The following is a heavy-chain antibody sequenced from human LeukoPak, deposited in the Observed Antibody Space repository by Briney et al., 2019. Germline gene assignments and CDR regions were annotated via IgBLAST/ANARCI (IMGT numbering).Heavy chain of an antibody. J-gene: IGHJ4*02. V-gene: IGHV4-4*07. Sequence: SETLSLTCTVSGGSISSYYWSWIRQPAGKGLEWIGRFYTSGSTMYNPSLKSRVTMSEDTSKNQFSLKLSSVTAADTAVYYCARGFLGDYFGSGSYYVFDYWGQGTLVTVSS. D-gene: IGHD3-10*01. CDR3: ARGFLGDYFGSGSYYVFDY. CDR2: FYTSGST. CDR1: GGSISSYY.